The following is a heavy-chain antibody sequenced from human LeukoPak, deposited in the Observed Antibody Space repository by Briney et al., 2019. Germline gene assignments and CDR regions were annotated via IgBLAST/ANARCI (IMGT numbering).Heavy chain of an antibody. CDR3: ARHPHDSSGYYDY. J-gene: IGHJ4*02. CDR1: GYSFTSYW. V-gene: IGHV5-51*01. D-gene: IGHD3-22*01. Sequence: GAXXKISCKGSGYSFTSYWIGWVRQMPGKGLEWMGIIYPGDSDTRYSPSFQGQVTISADKSISTAYLQWSSLKASDTAMYYCARHPHDSSGYYDYWGQGTLVTVSS. CDR2: IYPGDSDT.